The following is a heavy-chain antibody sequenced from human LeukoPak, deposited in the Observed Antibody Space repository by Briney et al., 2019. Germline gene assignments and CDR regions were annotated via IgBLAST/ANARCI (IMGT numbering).Heavy chain of an antibody. CDR2: INSDGSST. V-gene: IGHV3-74*01. Sequence: PGGSLRLSCAASGFTFRNYWMHWVRQAPGKGLVWLSRINSDGSSTSYADSVKGRFTISRDNAKNTLYLQMNSLRAEDTAVYYCSRDLRGPDYWGQGTLVTVSS. D-gene: IGHD3-16*01. CDR1: GFTFRNYW. CDR3: SRDLRGPDY. J-gene: IGHJ4*02.